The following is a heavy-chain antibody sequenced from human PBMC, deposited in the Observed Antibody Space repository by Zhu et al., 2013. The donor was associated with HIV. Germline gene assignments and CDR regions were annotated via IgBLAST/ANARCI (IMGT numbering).Heavy chain of an antibody. Sequence: QVQLVQSGAEVKKPGSSVKVSCKASGGTFSSYAISWVRQAPGQGLEWMGGIIPIFGTANYAQKFQGRVTMAEDTSTDTAYMELSSLRSEDTAVYYCATRGGGYYTSYFDYWGQGTLVTVSS. J-gene: IGHJ4*02. CDR2: IIPIFGTA. CDR3: ATRGGGYYTSYFDY. CDR1: GGTFSSYA. D-gene: IGHD3-3*01. V-gene: IGHV1-69*06.